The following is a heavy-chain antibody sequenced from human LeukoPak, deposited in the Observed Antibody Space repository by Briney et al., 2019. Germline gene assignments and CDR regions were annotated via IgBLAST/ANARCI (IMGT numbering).Heavy chain of an antibody. CDR3: VKVYSFGYY. D-gene: IGHD2/OR15-2a*01. V-gene: IGHV1-2*02. CDR2: INPKSGGT. CDR1: VYTFTDYH. J-gene: IGHJ4*02. Sequence: ASVKVSCKASVYTFTDYHIHWVRQAPGQGLEWMGWINPKSGGTHYAQKFQGTVSMTRDTSTSTAHMELSRLRSDATALHYVVKVYSFGYYWGQGTLVTVSS.